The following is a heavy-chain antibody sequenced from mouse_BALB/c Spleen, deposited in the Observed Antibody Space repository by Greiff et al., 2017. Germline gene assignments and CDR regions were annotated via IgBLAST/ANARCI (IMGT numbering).Heavy chain of an antibody. J-gene: IGHJ3*01. V-gene: IGHV2-6-2*01. CDR3: ARPYYDYVEGFAY. CDR2: IWSDGST. CDR1: GFSLTSYG. D-gene: IGHD2-4*01. Sequence: QVQLKESGPDLVAPSPSLSITCTVSGFSLTSYGVHWVRQPPGKGLEWLVVIWSDGSTTYNSALKSRLSISKDNSKSQVFLKMNSLQTDDTAMYYCARPYYDYVEGFAYWGQGTLVTVSA.